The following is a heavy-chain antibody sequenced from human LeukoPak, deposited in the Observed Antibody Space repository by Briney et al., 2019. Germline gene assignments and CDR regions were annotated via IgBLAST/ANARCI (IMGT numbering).Heavy chain of an antibody. CDR1: GGSISSGSYY. CDR2: IYTSGST. J-gene: IGHJ4*02. Sequence: SQTLSLTCTVSGGSISSGSYYWSWIRQPAGKGLEWIGRIYTSGSTNYNPSLKSRVTISVDSSKNQFSLKLSSVTAADTAVYYCARHGQTAMVPIDYWGQGTLVTVSS. D-gene: IGHD5-18*01. V-gene: IGHV4-61*02. CDR3: ARHGQTAMVPIDY.